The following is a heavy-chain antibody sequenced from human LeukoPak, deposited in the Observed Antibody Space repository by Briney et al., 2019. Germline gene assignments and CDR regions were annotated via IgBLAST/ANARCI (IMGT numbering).Heavy chain of an antibody. CDR1: GFTFSSYA. CDR3: ARGRGIVAPSGY. CDR2: ISYDGSNK. D-gene: IGHD1-26*01. Sequence: GGSLRLSCAASGFTFSSYAMHWVRQAPGKGLEGVAVISYDGSNKYYADSVKGRFTISRDNSKNTLYLQMNSLRAEDTAVYYCARGRGIVAPSGYWGQGTLVTVPS. V-gene: IGHV3-30*04. J-gene: IGHJ4*02.